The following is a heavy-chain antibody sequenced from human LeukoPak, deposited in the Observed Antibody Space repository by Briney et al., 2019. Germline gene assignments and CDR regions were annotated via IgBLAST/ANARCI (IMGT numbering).Heavy chain of an antibody. Sequence: TGGSLRLSCAASGFTFSTYSMNWVRQAPGKGLEWVASITSPVGHIYYADSLKGRITISRDNAKSSLYLQMNSLRAEDTAVYYCATDGQSSGWYGFNYWGQGTLVTVSS. V-gene: IGHV3-21*01. CDR1: GFTFSTYS. D-gene: IGHD6-19*01. CDR3: ATDGQSSGWYGFNY. J-gene: IGHJ4*02. CDR2: ITSPVGHI.